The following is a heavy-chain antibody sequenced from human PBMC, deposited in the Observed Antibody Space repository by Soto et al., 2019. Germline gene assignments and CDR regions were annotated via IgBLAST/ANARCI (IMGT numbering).Heavy chain of an antibody. CDR2: ITGSGGGT. V-gene: IGHV3-23*01. CDR3: AQFPFALVDILTDHPAYMEH. CDR1: GFTFSSFA. Sequence: EVQLLESGGGLVQPGGSLRLSCAVSGFTFSSFAMAWVRQGPGKGLECVSVITGSGGGTYYAASVKGRFTISRDNSRSMLFLQMTSLRAEDTAVYYCAQFPFALVDILTDHPAYMEHWGQGTLVTVAS. J-gene: IGHJ4*02. D-gene: IGHD3-9*01.